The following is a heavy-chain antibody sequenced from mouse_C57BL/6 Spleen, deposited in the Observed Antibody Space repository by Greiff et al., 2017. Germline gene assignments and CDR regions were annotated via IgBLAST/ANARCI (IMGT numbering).Heavy chain of an antibody. J-gene: IGHJ2*01. Sequence: RSLEWLGVIWSGGSTDYNAAFISRLSISKDNSKSQVFFKMNSLQADDTAIYYCARIYDYDGYFDYWGQGTTLTVSS. CDR2: IWSGGST. CDR3: ARIYDYDGYFDY. D-gene: IGHD2-4*01. V-gene: IGHV2-2*01.